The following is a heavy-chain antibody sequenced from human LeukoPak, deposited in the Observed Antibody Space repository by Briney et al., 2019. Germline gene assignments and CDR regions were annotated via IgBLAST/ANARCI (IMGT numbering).Heavy chain of an antibody. CDR1: GGSINGYF. J-gene: IGHJ5*02. D-gene: IGHD6-13*01. CDR2: IYYSGST. Sequence: SETLSLTCTVSGGSINGYFWTWIRQPPGKGLEWIGYIYYSGSTNYNPSLKSRVTMSVDTSKNRFSLKLTSMTAADTAVYYCARDASSWSGWFDPWGQGTLVTVSS. V-gene: IGHV4-59*01. CDR3: ARDASSWSGWFDP.